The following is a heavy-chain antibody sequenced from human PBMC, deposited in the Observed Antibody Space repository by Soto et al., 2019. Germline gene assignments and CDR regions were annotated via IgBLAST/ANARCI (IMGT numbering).Heavy chain of an antibody. Sequence: ASVKVSCKASGYTFTNYGFSWVRQAPGQGLEWTGWISAYNGNTKYAQKLQGRVTMTTDTSTSTAYMELRSLRSDDTAVDYCARDLGVGMEDYWGQGTPVTVSS. V-gene: IGHV1-18*01. CDR2: ISAYNGNT. CDR1: GYTFTNYG. J-gene: IGHJ4*02. D-gene: IGHD3-10*01. CDR3: ARDLGVGMEDY.